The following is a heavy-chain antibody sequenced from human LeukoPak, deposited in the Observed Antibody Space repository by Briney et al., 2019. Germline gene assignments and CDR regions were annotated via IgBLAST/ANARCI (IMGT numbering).Heavy chain of an antibody. CDR2: IYYSGST. V-gene: IGHV4-39*07. J-gene: IGHJ4*02. D-gene: IGHD3-22*01. CDR1: GGSISSSSYY. CDR3: ARDKGLLQTHIVY. Sequence: PSETLSLTCTVSGGSISSSSYYWGWIRQPPGKGLEWIGSIYYSGSTYYNPSLKSRVTISVDTSKNQFSLKLSSVTAADTAVYYCARDKGLLQTHIVYWGQGTLVTVSS.